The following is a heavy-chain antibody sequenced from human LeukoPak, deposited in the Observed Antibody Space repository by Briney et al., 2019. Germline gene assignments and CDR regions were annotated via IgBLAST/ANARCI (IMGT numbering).Heavy chain of an antibody. CDR2: INPSGGST. Sequence: ASVKVSCTASGYTFNHHYMYWVRQAPGQGLEWMGVINPSGGSTSYAQKFQGRVTMTRDASTRTVYMEVNSLRSEDTAVYYCARQGTYSSAIGMGYWGQGTLVTVSS. J-gene: IGHJ4*02. D-gene: IGHD6-19*01. CDR1: GYTFNHHY. CDR3: ARQGTYSSAIGMGY. V-gene: IGHV1-46*02.